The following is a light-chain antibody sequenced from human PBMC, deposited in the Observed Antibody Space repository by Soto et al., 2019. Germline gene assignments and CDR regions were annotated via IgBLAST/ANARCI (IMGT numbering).Light chain of an antibody. CDR1: SSDVGGYNF. Sequence: QSALTQPASVSGSPGQSITISCTGSSSDVGGYNFVSWYQHHPGKAPKLMIYEVTNRPSGVSARFSGSKSGNTASLTISGLQAEDEANYYCTSYTSSSKVVFGGGTKLTVL. CDR2: EVT. V-gene: IGLV2-14*01. J-gene: IGLJ2*01. CDR3: TSYTSSSKVV.